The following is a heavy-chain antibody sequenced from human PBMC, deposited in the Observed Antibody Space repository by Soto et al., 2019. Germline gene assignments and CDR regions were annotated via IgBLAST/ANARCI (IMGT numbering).Heavy chain of an antibody. CDR2: ISPSGGST. V-gene: IGHV1-46*01. Sequence: GASVKVSCKASGYTFTSYYMHWVRQAPGQGLEWMGIISPSGGSTSYAQKFQGRVTMTRDTSTSTVYMELSSLRSEDTAVYYCARDSYRVESSSGYYPDYWGQGTLVTVSS. D-gene: IGHD3-22*01. CDR1: GYTFTSYY. CDR3: ARDSYRVESSSGYYPDY. J-gene: IGHJ4*02.